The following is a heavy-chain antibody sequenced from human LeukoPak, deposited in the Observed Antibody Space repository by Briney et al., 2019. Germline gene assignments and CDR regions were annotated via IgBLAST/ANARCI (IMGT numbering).Heavy chain of an antibody. D-gene: IGHD3-9*01. CDR1: GFTFSSYW. CDR2: INSVGSST. V-gene: IGHV3-74*01. CDR3: ARDFDRYFFDY. Sequence: GGSLRLSCAASGFTFSSYWMHWVRQAPGKGLVWVSRINSVGSSTNYADSVKGRFTISRDNAKNTLYLQMDSLRAEDTAVYYCARDFDRYFFDYWGQGTLVTVSS. J-gene: IGHJ4*02.